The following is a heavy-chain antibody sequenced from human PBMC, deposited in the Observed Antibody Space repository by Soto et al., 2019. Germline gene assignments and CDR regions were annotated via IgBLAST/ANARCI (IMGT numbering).Heavy chain of an antibody. CDR2: VSDTGRDT. V-gene: IGHV3-23*01. J-gene: IGHJ4*02. Sequence: EAQLLESGGGLVQPGGSLRLSCVASGFTCNYYDVTWVRRAPGKGLYCVSTVSDTGRDTYFGDSVRGRFSISRDKSRNAVYLQMHSLTVDDTALYYCATSSERLSLVTLGGLIPLCFDYWGQGILVTGSS. CDR3: ATSSERLSLVTLGGLIPLCFDY. CDR1: GFTCNYYD. D-gene: IGHD3-16*01.